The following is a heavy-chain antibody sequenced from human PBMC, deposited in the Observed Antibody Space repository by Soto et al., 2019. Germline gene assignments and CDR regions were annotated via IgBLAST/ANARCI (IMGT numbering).Heavy chain of an antibody. Sequence: SETLSLTCAVYGGSFSGYYWSWIRQPPGKGLEWIGEINHSGSTNYNPSLKSRVTISVDTSKNQFSLKLSSVTAADTAVYYCARVGCSSGSGAFDIWGQGTMVPVSS. V-gene: IGHV4-34*01. CDR2: INHSGST. J-gene: IGHJ3*02. CDR1: GGSFSGYY. CDR3: ARVGCSSGSGAFDI. D-gene: IGHD6-19*01.